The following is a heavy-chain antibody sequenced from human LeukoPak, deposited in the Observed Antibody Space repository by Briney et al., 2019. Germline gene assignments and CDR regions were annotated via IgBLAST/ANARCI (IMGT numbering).Heavy chain of an antibody. V-gene: IGHV3-9*03. CDR3: AKYSDHLDAFDI. Sequence: GRSLRLSCAASGFTFDDYAMHWVRQAPGKGLEWVSGISWNSGSIGYADSVKGRFTISRDNAKNSLYLQMNSLRAEDMALYYCAKYSDHLDAFDIWGQGTMVTVSS. CDR2: ISWNSGSI. J-gene: IGHJ3*02. CDR1: GFTFDDYA.